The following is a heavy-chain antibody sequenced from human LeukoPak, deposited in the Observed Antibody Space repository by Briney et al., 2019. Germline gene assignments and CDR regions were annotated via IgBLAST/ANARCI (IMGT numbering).Heavy chain of an antibody. CDR2: INHSGST. CDR3: ARSPGPIGYSY. J-gene: IGHJ4*02. V-gene: IGHV4-34*01. Sequence: PSETLSLTGAVYGGSLSGYYWSWIRQPPGKGLEWIGEINHSGSTNYNPSLKSRVTISVDTSKNQFSLKLSSVTAADTAVYYCARSPGPIGYSYWGQGTLVTVSS. CDR1: GGSLSGYY. D-gene: IGHD2-2*02.